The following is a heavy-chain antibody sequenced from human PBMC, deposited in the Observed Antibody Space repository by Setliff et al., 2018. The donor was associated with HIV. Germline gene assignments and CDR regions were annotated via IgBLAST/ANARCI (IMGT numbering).Heavy chain of an antibody. CDR3: ARLWTHLYYFDY. V-gene: IGHV4-4*09. Sequence: PSETLSLTCTVSGGSFSSYYWSWIRQPPGKGLEWIGYIYTSGSTNYNPSLKSRVTISVDTSKNQFSLKLTSVTAADTAVYFCARLWTHLYYFDYWGQGTLVTVSS. D-gene: IGHD1-1*01. CDR2: IYTSGST. J-gene: IGHJ4*02. CDR1: GGSFSSYY.